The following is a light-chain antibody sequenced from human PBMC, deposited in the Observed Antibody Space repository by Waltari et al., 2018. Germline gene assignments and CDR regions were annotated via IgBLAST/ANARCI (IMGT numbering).Light chain of an antibody. V-gene: IGLV3-1*01. J-gene: IGLJ3*02. CDR1: KLGDKY. CDR3: QAWDSSLEV. Sequence: SYELTQPPSVSVSPGQTASITCSGDKLGDKYACWYQQKPGQPPVLVIYQDSKRPSGIPERFSGSNSGNTATLTISGTQAMDEADYYCQAWDSSLEVFGGGTKLTVL. CDR2: QDS.